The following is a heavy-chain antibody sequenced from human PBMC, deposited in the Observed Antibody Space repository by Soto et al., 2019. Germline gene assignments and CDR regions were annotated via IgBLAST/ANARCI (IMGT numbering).Heavy chain of an antibody. CDR3: AGVGVGDVNWFDP. CDR1: GGTFSSYT. D-gene: IGHD1-26*01. Sequence: SVKVSCKASGGTFSSYTISWVRQAPGQGLEWMGRIIPILGIANYAQKFQGRVTITADKSTSTAYMELSSLRSEDMAVYCGAGVGVGDVNWFDPWGEGTLVTVSS. CDR2: IIPILGIA. J-gene: IGHJ5*02. V-gene: IGHV1-69*02.